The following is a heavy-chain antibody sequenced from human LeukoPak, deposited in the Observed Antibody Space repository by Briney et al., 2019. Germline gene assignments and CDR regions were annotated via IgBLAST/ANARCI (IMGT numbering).Heavy chain of an antibody. Sequence: PGGSQRLSCAASGFTFSSYGMHWVRQAPGKGLEWVAFIRYDGSNKYCADSVKGRFTISRDNSKNTLYLQMNSLRAEDTAVYYCAKDLVGATTHWGQGTLVTVSS. CDR2: IRYDGSNK. CDR1: GFTFSSYG. D-gene: IGHD1-26*01. CDR3: AKDLVGATTH. J-gene: IGHJ4*02. V-gene: IGHV3-30*02.